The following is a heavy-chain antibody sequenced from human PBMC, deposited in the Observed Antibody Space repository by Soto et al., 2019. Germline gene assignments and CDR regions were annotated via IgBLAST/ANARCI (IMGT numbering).Heavy chain of an antibody. CDR1: GGSISSGGYY. V-gene: IGHV4-31*03. CDR3: ARYGGDYHLRFDP. Sequence: QVQLQESGPGLVKPSQTLSLTCTVSGGSISSGGYYWSWIRQHPGKGLEWVGYIYYSGSTYYNPSLKSRVTISVDTSKNQFSLKLSSVTAADTAVYYCARYGGDYHLRFDPWGQGTLVTVSS. J-gene: IGHJ5*02. D-gene: IGHD4-17*01. CDR2: IYYSGST.